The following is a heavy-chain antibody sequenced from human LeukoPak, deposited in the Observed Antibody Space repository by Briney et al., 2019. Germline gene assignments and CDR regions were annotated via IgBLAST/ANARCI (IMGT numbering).Heavy chain of an antibody. V-gene: IGHV3-9*01. CDR3: AKAHYAYSYGEAAGIDY. D-gene: IGHD5-18*01. CDR2: VSWNSGSI. CDR1: GFTFDDYA. Sequence: PGGSLRLSCAASGFTFDDYAMHWVRHAPGKGLEWVSGVSWNSGSIGYADSVKGRFTISRDNAKNSLYLQMNSLRAEDTALYYCAKAHYAYSYGEAAGIDYWGQGTLVTVSS. J-gene: IGHJ4*02.